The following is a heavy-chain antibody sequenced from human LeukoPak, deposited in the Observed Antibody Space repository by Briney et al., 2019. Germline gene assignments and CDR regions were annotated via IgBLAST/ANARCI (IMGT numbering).Heavy chain of an antibody. J-gene: IGHJ4*02. CDR2: IRYDGSNK. Sequence: GGSLRLSCAASGFTFSSYGMHWVRQAPGKGLEWVAFIRYDGSNKYYADSVKGRFTISRDNSKNTLYLQMNSLRAEDTAVYYCAKDMARYFDWLWVDYWGQGTLVTVSS. CDR1: GFTFSSYG. CDR3: AKDMARYFDWLWVDY. D-gene: IGHD3-9*01. V-gene: IGHV3-30*02.